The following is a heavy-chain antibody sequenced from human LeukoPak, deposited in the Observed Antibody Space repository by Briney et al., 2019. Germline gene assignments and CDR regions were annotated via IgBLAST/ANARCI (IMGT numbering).Heavy chain of an antibody. V-gene: IGHV3-23*01. Sequence: GGSLRLSCAASGFTFTSYAMSWVRQAPGKGLEWVSTISGSGGSTYYADSVKGRFTISRDNSKNSLYLQMNSLRAEDTAVYYCARGRELWLGIQGWFDPWGQGTLVTVSS. CDR3: ARGRELWLGIQGWFDP. J-gene: IGHJ5*02. D-gene: IGHD5-18*01. CDR2: ISGSGGST. CDR1: GFTFTSYA.